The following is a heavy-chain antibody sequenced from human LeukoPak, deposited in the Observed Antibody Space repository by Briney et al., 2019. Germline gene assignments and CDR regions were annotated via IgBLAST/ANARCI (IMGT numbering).Heavy chain of an antibody. Sequence: PSETLSLTCTVSGGSIRSQYWSWIRQPAGRGLEWLGRIYASGSTNYSPSLKSRVTMSLDTSKNQFSLKLFSVTAADTAVYFCARDVSSWPFFDSWGQGTRVTVSS. CDR2: IYASGST. D-gene: IGHD6-13*01. CDR1: GGSIRSQY. J-gene: IGHJ4*02. V-gene: IGHV4-4*07. CDR3: ARDVSSWPFFDS.